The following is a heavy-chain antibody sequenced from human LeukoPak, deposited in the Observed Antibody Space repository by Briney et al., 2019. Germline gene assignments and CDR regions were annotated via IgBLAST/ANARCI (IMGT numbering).Heavy chain of an antibody. J-gene: IGHJ4*02. D-gene: IGHD3-16*01. V-gene: IGHV3-21*01. CDR1: GFTFNTYS. CDR3: ARDRYASY. Sequence: GGSLRLSCAASGFTFNTYSMNWVRQAPGKGLEWVSSISSSNTYIYYADSVKGRFTISRDNATKSLYLQMNSLRADDTAVYYCARDRYASYWGQGTLVTVSS. CDR2: ISSSNTYI.